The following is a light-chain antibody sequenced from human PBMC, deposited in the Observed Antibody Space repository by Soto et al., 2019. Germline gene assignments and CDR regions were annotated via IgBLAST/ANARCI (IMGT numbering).Light chain of an antibody. Sequence: NQMTHSPSSLSASVLDRVTITSRASQSISNYLNWYQQQPGKAPKPLIYDASNLETGVPSRFSGSGSGTDFTFTISSLQPEDIATYYCQQYDNLPPRITFGQGTRLEIK. V-gene: IGKV1-33*01. CDR3: QQYDNLPPRIT. J-gene: IGKJ5*01. CDR2: DAS. CDR1: QSISNY.